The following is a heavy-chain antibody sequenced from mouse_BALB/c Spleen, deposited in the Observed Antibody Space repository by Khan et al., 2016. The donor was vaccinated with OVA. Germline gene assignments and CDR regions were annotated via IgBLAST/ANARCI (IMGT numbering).Heavy chain of an antibody. D-gene: IGHD2-10*02. CDR2: IWGGGTT. J-gene: IGHJ4*01. CDR3: AKGVWSYFYAVDY. V-gene: IGHV2-6-5*01. Sequence: QVQLKQSGPGLVVPSQSLSITCSVSGFSLTDYDVSWIRQPPGKGLEWLGVIWGGGTTYYNSVLETRLSISKDNSKSRVFLKMNSLQTDDTAMYYCAKGVWSYFYAVDYWGQGTSVTVSS. CDR1: GFSLTDYD.